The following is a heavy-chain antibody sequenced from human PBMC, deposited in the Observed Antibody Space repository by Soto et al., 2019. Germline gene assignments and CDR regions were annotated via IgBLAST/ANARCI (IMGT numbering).Heavy chain of an antibody. Sequence: QVQLQESGPGLVKPSQTLSLTCTVSGGSISSGGYYWSWIRQHPGQGLEWIGYIYYSGSTDYNPSLKSRVNISVDTSRNQFSLKLSSVTGADTAVYYCARDVFGVSPARFDPWGQGTLVTVSS. D-gene: IGHD3-10*01. V-gene: IGHV4-31*03. CDR3: ARDVFGVSPARFDP. CDR2: IYYSGST. J-gene: IGHJ5*02. CDR1: GGSISSGGYY.